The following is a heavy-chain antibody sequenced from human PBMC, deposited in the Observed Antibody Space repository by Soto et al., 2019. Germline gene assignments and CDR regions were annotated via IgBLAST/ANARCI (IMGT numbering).Heavy chain of an antibody. Sequence: QVQLVQSGAEVKKPGTSVKVSCKASAGTFRSYDMNWVRQAPGQGLEWMGGIIPMFGTATYAQKFQGRVTITADESTRTAYMELKNLRSEDTAVYYCARGRRDETWHYGFDAWGLGTTVTVSS. D-gene: IGHD4-17*01. CDR2: IIPMFGTA. CDR1: AGTFRSYD. J-gene: IGHJ6*02. CDR3: ARGRRDETWHYGFDA. V-gene: IGHV1-69*12.